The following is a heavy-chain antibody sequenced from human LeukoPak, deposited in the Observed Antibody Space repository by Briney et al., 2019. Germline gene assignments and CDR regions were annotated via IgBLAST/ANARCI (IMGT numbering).Heavy chain of an antibody. CDR1: GGPISSSF. CDR2: IDYNGGT. Sequence: SETLSLTCTVSGGPISSSFWSWIRQPPGKGLEWIAYIDYNGGTKYSASLKSRVTISLDTSKNQVSLKLTSVTATDTAVYFCARDRGRPGRFDPWGQGTLVTVSS. CDR3: ARDRGRPGRFDP. V-gene: IGHV4-59*01. J-gene: IGHJ5*02. D-gene: IGHD3-16*01.